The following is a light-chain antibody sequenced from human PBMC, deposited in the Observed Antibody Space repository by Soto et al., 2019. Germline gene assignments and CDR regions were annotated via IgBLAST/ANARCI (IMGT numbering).Light chain of an antibody. Sequence: SSELTQPPSVSVSPGQTASIPCSREKLEDIYVCWYQQKPGQSPLLVIYEDNKRPSGIPERFSGSNSGNTATLTISGTQAMDEADYYCQAWDSRTVLFGGGTKLTVL. J-gene: IGLJ2*01. CDR1: KLEDIY. CDR3: QAWDSRTVL. CDR2: EDN. V-gene: IGLV3-1*01.